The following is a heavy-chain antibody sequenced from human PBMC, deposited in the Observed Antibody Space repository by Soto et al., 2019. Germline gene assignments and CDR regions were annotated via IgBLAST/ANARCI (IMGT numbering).Heavy chain of an antibody. D-gene: IGHD1-1*01. CDR3: VGTGTTDDY. CDR2: IYSSGGP. V-gene: IGHV4-30-4*01. CDR1: GASVSSGDYY. Sequence: SETLSLTCTVSGASVSSGDYYWSCIRQPPGKGLEWIGYIYSSGGPYYNPSLKGRLTISIDTSKNQFSLKLNSVTVADTAIYYCVGTGTTDDYWGRGTLVTVSS. J-gene: IGHJ4*02.